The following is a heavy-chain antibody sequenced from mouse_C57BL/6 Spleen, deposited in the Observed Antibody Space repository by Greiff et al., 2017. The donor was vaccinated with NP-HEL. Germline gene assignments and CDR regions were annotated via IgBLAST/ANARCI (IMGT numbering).Heavy chain of an antibody. J-gene: IGHJ1*03. Sequence: QVQLQQPGAELVRPGSSVKLSCKASGYTFTSYWMHWVKQRPIQGLEWIGNIDPSDSETHYNQKFKDKATLTVDKSSSTAYMQLISLTSEDSAVYYGARDYYGSSHWYFDVWGTGTTVTVSS. D-gene: IGHD1-1*01. CDR3: ARDYYGSSHWYFDV. V-gene: IGHV1-52*01. CDR1: GYTFTSYW. CDR2: IDPSDSET.